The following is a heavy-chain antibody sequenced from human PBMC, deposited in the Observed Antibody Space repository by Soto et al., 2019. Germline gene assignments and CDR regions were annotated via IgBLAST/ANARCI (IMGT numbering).Heavy chain of an antibody. V-gene: IGHV4-31*03. CDR2: IYYSGST. CDR3: ALGQYSDSRYYYDC. J-gene: IGHJ4*02. CDR1: GGSISSGGFY. Sequence: SKNLSLTCTVSGGSISSGGFYWNWVRQHPGKGLECIGYIYYSGSTYYNPSLKSRVNISMDTSQNQFSLRLTSVTAADTAVYYCALGQYSDSRYYYDCLGQGTLVTVPQ. D-gene: IGHD4-17*01.